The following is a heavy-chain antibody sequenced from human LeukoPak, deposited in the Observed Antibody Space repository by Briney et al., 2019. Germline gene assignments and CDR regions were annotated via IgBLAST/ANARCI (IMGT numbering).Heavy chain of an antibody. V-gene: IGHV4-4*07. J-gene: IGHJ6*03. Sequence: SETLSLTCSVSGGAIISYYWSWIRQPAGKGPEWIGRIYPTGNTDHNPSLKTRVTMSTDLFKKQFPLRLRSVTAADTAVYYCARLKFYDSTGYSPGYYMDVWGKGTAVTVSS. CDR1: GGAIISYY. D-gene: IGHD3-22*01. CDR2: IYPTGNT. CDR3: ARLKFYDSTGYSPGYYMDV.